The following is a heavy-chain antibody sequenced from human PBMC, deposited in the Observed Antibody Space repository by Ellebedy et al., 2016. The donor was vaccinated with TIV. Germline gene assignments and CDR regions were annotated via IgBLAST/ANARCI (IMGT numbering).Heavy chain of an antibody. Sequence: MPSETLSLTCTVSGGSINIDNYHWAWIRQHPGKGLEWIGSVFYSGSSYYNPSLKRRVTISADTSRNQFSLKLSSVTAADTAVYYCARADYGDSGAYYYGLDVWGQGTTVTVSS. CDR2: VFYSGSS. V-gene: IGHV4-39*07. CDR3: ARADYGDSGAYYYGLDV. D-gene: IGHD4-17*01. J-gene: IGHJ6*02. CDR1: GGSINIDNYH.